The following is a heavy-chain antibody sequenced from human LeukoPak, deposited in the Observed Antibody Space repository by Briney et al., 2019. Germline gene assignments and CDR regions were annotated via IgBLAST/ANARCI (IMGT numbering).Heavy chain of an antibody. CDR2: ISSSSSYI. V-gene: IGHV3-21*01. D-gene: IGHD2-2*02. J-gene: IGHJ4*02. CDR3: AGVGYCSSTSCYRSAGYYFDY. Sequence: PGGSLRLSCAASGFTFSSYAMSWVRQAPGKGLEWVSSISSSSSYIYYADSVKGRFTISRDNAKNSLYLQMNSLRAEDTAVYYCAGVGYCSSTSCYRSAGYYFDYWGQGTLVTVSS. CDR1: GFTFSSYA.